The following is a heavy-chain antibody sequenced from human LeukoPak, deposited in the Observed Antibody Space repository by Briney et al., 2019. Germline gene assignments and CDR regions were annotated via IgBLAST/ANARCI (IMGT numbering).Heavy chain of an antibody. Sequence: PGGSLRLPCAASGFTFSSYAMSWVRQAPGKGLEWVSTIRMTGGSTYYADSVKGRFTISRDNSKNTLHLQMNSLRAEDTAVYYCAKGGGITRPYFYYWGQGTLVTVSS. J-gene: IGHJ4*02. D-gene: IGHD3-16*01. CDR3: AKGGGITRPYFYY. V-gene: IGHV3-23*01. CDR2: IRMTGGST. CDR1: GFTFSSYA.